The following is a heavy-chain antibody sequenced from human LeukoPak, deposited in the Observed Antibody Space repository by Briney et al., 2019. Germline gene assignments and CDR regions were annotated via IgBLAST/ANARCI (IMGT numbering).Heavy chain of an antibody. D-gene: IGHD6-6*01. CDR2: IIPTFGTA. CDR3: ARAKGSSSGGNFDY. V-gene: IGHV1-69*06. J-gene: IGHJ4*02. CDR1: GGTFSSYA. Sequence: ASVKVSCKASGGTFSSYAISWVRQAPGQGLEWMGGIIPTFGTANYAQKFQGRVTITADKSTSTAYMELSSLRSEDTAVYYCARAKGSSSGGNFDYWGQGTLVTVSS.